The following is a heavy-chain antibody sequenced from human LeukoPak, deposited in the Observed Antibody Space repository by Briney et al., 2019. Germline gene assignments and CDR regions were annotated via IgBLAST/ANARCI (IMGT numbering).Heavy chain of an antibody. CDR1: GFTFSSYA. Sequence: GGSLRLSCAASGFTFSSYAMHWVRQAPGKGLEWVAVISYDGSTKYYADSVKGRFTISRDNSKNTLYLQMNSLRAEDTAVYYCARDRYSSGYYLDYWGQGTLVTVSS. V-gene: IGHV3-30-3*01. D-gene: IGHD3-22*01. CDR3: ARDRYSSGYYLDY. J-gene: IGHJ4*02. CDR2: ISYDGSTK.